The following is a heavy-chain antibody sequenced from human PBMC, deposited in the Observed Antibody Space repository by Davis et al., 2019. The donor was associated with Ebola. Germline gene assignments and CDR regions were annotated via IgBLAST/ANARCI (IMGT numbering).Heavy chain of an antibody. Sequence: PGGSLRLSCAASGFTLSSYGMHWVRQAPGTGLEWVAVISYDGSNKYYADSVKGRFTISRDNAKNSLYLQMNSLRAEDTAVYYCARVYDFWSGYYYFDYWGQGTLVTVSS. D-gene: IGHD3-3*01. J-gene: IGHJ4*02. V-gene: IGHV3-30*03. CDR1: GFTLSSYG. CDR2: ISYDGSNK. CDR3: ARVYDFWSGYYYFDY.